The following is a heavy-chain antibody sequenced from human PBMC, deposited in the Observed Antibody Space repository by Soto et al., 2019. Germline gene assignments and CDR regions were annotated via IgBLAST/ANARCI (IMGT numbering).Heavy chain of an antibody. CDR2: IYSSGST. D-gene: IGHD2-21*02. CDR1: GGSISSGDSY. V-gene: IGHV4-30-4*01. Sequence: SETLSLTCPVSGGSISSGDSYWSWIRQPPGKGLAWIGYIYSSGSTYYNPSLKSRVTISVDTSKNQFSLKLSSGTAADTAVYYCARVGGGNSGLAYWGQGTLVT. J-gene: IGHJ4*01. CDR3: ARVGGGNSGLAY.